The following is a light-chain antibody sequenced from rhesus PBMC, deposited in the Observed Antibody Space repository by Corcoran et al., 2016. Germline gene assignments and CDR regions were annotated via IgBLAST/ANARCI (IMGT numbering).Light chain of an antibody. V-gene: IGKV2-64*01. Sequence: DVVMTQSPLSLPITPGQLASISCRSSQSLVQSNGNTYLSWYQQNPGQPQRPLIYKVSNRDSGVPDRFSGSGAGTSFKLKIRSVEAGDVGVSYCGQGTHWPFTFGPGPKLDIK. CDR1: QSLVQSNGNTY. J-gene: IGKJ3*01. CDR2: KVS. CDR3: GQGTHWPFT.